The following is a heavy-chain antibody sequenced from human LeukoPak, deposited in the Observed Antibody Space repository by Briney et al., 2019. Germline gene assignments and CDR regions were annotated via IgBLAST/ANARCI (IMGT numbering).Heavy chain of an antibody. Sequence: GASVKVSCKASGYTFTGYYMHWVRQAPGQGLEWMGRINPNSGGTNYAQKFQGRVTMTRDTSISTAYMELSRLRSDDTAVYYCARVRVVEMATIDALDIWGQGTMVTVSS. V-gene: IGHV1-2*06. J-gene: IGHJ3*02. CDR3: ARVRVVEMATIDALDI. CDR2: INPNSGGT. CDR1: GYTFTGYY. D-gene: IGHD5-24*01.